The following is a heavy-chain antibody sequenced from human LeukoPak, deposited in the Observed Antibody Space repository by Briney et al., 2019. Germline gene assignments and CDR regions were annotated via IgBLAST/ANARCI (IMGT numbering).Heavy chain of an antibody. Sequence: EASVKVSCKASNYGFTSYGFSWVRQAPGQGLEWLGWISTDNGNTDYAQKFQGRVTMITDTSTRTADMELRSLRSDDTAVYYCARAPVRGVILDYFDYWGQGTLVTVSS. D-gene: IGHD3-10*01. CDR1: NYGFTSYG. J-gene: IGHJ4*02. CDR2: ISTDNGNT. CDR3: ARAPVRGVILDYFDY. V-gene: IGHV1-18*01.